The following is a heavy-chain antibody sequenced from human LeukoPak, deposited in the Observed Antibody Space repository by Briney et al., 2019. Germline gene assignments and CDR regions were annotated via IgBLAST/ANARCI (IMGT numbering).Heavy chain of an antibody. Sequence: GGSLRLSCAASGFTFINTWMNWVRQAPGKGLEWVGRVKSKADGGTADYAAPVKGRFTISRDDSKNTLYLQMNSLKTEDTAMYFCTKAAFYYTSGSLDYWGQGTLVTVSS. CDR1: GFTFINTW. CDR3: TKAAFYYTSGSLDY. D-gene: IGHD3-10*01. J-gene: IGHJ4*02. V-gene: IGHV3-15*07. CDR2: VKSKADGGTA.